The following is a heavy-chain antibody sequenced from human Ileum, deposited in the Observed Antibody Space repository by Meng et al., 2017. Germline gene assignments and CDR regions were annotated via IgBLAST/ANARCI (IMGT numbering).Heavy chain of an antibody. CDR1: GFTFSNYW. J-gene: IGHJ4*02. CDR3: ARGSDYSGSYVDY. Sequence: EVQLVESGGGVVQPGGSLRFSCAASGFTFSNYWMHWVRQAPGKGLVWVSRLKSDGSYTNYADSVKGRFTISRDNAKNTLYLQMNSLRAEDTAVYYCARGSDYSGSYVDYWGQGALVTVSS. CDR2: LKSDGSYT. D-gene: IGHD1-26*01. V-gene: IGHV3-74*01.